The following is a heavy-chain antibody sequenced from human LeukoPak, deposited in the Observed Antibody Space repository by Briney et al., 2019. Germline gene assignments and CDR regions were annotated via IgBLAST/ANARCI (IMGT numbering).Heavy chain of an antibody. CDR3: ARDTGYFDY. CDR1: GFSFSSYG. J-gene: IGHJ4*02. V-gene: IGHV3-33*08. CDR2: IWYDGSNK. D-gene: IGHD3-10*01. Sequence: GGSLGLSCAASGFSFSSYGAQWVRQAPGKGLEWVAVIWYDGSNKYYADSVKGRFTISRDNSKNTLYLQMNSLRAEDTAVYYCARDTGYFDYWGQGTLVTVSS.